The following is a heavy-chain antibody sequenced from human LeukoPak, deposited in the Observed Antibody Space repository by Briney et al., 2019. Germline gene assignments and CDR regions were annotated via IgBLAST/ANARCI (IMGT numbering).Heavy chain of an antibody. CDR2: IYPGDSDT. Sequence: GESLKISCKGSGYSFTSYWIGWVRQMPGKGLEWMGIIYPGDSDTRYSPSFQGQVTISADKSISTAYLQWSGLKASDTAMYYCARRDETLGYCSSTSCYSQAVDYWGQGTLVTVSS. CDR1: GYSFTSYW. J-gene: IGHJ4*02. D-gene: IGHD2-2*01. CDR3: ARRDETLGYCSSTSCYSQAVDY. V-gene: IGHV5-51*01.